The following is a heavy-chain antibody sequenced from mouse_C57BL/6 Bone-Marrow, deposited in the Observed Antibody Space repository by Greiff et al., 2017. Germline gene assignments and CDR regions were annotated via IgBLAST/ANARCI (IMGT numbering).Heavy chain of an antibody. CDR1: GFTFSSYA. CDR2: ISDGGSYT. J-gene: IGHJ3*01. CDR3: ARGGSSWFAY. Sequence: EVKLMESGGGLVKPGGSLKLSCAASGFTFSSYAMSWVRQTPEKRLEWVATISDGGSYTYYPDNVKGRFTISRDNAKNNLYLQMSHLKSEDTAMYYCARGGSSWFAYWGQGTLGTVSA. V-gene: IGHV5-4*03.